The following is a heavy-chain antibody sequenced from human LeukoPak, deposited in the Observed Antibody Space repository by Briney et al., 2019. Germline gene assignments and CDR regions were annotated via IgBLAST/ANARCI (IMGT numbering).Heavy chain of an antibody. J-gene: IGHJ4*02. Sequence: ASVTVSCKASGYTFTVYYMHWMRQAPGQGLGWMAWINPNSGATNYAPKFQGRVTLTRDTSITTAYMELSRLRSGDTAVYYCARDFGRYSGYDFDFWGQGTLVTVSS. CDR1: GYTFTVYY. D-gene: IGHD5-12*01. CDR3: ARDFGRYSGYDFDF. CDR2: INPNSGAT. V-gene: IGHV1-2*02.